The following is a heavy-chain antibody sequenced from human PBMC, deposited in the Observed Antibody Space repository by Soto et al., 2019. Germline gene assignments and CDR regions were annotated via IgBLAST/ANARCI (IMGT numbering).Heavy chain of an antibody. V-gene: IGHV3-30*03. D-gene: IGHD6-19*01. Sequence: QVQLVESGGGVVQPGRSLRLSCAASGFTFSSYGMHWVRQAPGKGLEWVAVISYDGSNKYYADSVKGRFTISRDNSKKPMYLQMNSLGAEETAVYYCARAGSSGWAERGGYSYCGMDVWGQGTTVTVSS. J-gene: IGHJ6*02. CDR3: ARAGSSGWAERGGYSYCGMDV. CDR1: GFTFSSYG. CDR2: ISYDGSNK.